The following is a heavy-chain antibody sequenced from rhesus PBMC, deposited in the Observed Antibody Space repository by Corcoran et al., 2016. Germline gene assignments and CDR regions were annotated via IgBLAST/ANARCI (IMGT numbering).Heavy chain of an antibody. Sequence: EVQLVESGGDLVQPGGSLRLSCAASGFTFSSYGMSWVRQAPGKGLEWVSYISKGGGRKDDADSVKGRFTISRDNSKNTLSLQMNSLRAEDTAVYYCAKDRPYYYDSGFYFDYWGQGVLVTVSS. CDR1: GFTFSSYG. V-gene: IGHV3S5*01. CDR2: ISKGGGRK. D-gene: IGHD3-28*01. CDR3: AKDRPYYYDSGFYFDY. J-gene: IGHJ4*01.